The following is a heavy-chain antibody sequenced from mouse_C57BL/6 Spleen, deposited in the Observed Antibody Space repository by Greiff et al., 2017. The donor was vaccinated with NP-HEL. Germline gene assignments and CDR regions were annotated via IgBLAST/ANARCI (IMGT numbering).Heavy chain of an antibody. CDR3: ARTAATVVEDWYFDV. V-gene: IGHV5-17*01. CDR2: ISSGSSTI. J-gene: IGHJ1*02. CDR1: GFTFSDYG. Sequence: EVQRVESGGGLVKPGGSLKLSCAASGFTFSDYGMHWVRQAPEKGLEWVAYISSGSSTIYYADTVKGRFTISRDNAKNTLFLQMTSLRSEDTAMYYCARTAATVVEDWYFDVWGTGTTVTVSS. D-gene: IGHD1-1*01.